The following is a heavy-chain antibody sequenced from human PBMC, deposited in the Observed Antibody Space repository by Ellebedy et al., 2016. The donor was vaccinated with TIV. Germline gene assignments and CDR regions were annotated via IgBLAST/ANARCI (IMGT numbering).Heavy chain of an antibody. V-gene: IGHV3-23*01. CDR2: IVGSGS. CDR1: GFTFSPYA. Sequence: PGGSLRLSCAASGFTFSPYAMPCVPQAPGKGLEWVSGIVGSGSQKYADSVKGRFTISRDNSKRTVDLQMNSRRAEETGIYFCAKDRTSGDGYWVFDNWGQGTLVSVSS. D-gene: IGHD5-18*01. CDR3: AKDRTSGDGYWVFDN. J-gene: IGHJ4*02.